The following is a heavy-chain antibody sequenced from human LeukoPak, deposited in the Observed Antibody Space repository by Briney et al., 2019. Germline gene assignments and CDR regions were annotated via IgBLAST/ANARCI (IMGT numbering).Heavy chain of an antibody. V-gene: IGHV3-23*01. D-gene: IGHD3-22*01. Sequence: GGSLRLSCAASGFTFSTYVMSWVRQAPGKGLEWVSAISGSGGSTYYADSVKGRFTISRDNSKNTLYLQMNSLRAEDTAVYYCAKRQGHYYDSSGYYYEAIDYWGQGTLVTVSS. CDR2: ISGSGGST. J-gene: IGHJ4*02. CDR1: GFTFSTYV. CDR3: AKRQGHYYDSSGYYYEAIDY.